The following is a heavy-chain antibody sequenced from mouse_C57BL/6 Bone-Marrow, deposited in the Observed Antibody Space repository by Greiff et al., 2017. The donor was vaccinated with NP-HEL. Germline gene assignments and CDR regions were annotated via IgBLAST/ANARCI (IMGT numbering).Heavy chain of an antibody. D-gene: IGHD1-1*01. Sequence: EVKVEESGGGLVQPKGSLKLSCAASGFSFNTYAMNWVRQAPGKGLEWVARIRSKSNNYATYYADSVKDRFTISRDDSESMLYLQMNNLKTEDTAMYYCVRHDYGSFWYFDVWGTGTTVTVSS. CDR1: GFSFNTYA. CDR3: VRHDYGSFWYFDV. V-gene: IGHV10-1*01. J-gene: IGHJ1*03. CDR2: IRSKSNNYAT.